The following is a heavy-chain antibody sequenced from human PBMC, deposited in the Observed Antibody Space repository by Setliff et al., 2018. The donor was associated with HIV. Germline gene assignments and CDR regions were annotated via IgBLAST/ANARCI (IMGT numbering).Heavy chain of an antibody. Sequence: ASVKVSCKTSGYTFVSSHIDWARQATGQGLEWMGWINPNSGDTGLAPKFQGRVTLTSNTSISTAYMQLSSLTSEDTAVYYCARATPSIVVAGDYYHFYMDVWGKGSTVTVSS. V-gene: IGHV1-8*02. J-gene: IGHJ6*03. D-gene: IGHD6-13*01. CDR3: ARATPSIVVAGDYYHFYMDV. CDR2: INPNSGDT. CDR1: GYTFVSSH.